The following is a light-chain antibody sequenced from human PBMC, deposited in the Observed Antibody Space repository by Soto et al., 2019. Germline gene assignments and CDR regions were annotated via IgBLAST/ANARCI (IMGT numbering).Light chain of an antibody. J-gene: IGLJ3*02. CDR2: RST. V-gene: IGLV1-47*01. CDR3: LVGNMGGWV. CDR1: TSNIGTNY. Sequence: QSALTQPPSASGTPGQRVTISCSGDTSNIGTNYFYWYQQLPGTAPKLLIYRSTERPSGVPDRFSGSKSGTSASLAIRGLRSEDEADYYCLVGNMGGWVFGGGTKVTVL.